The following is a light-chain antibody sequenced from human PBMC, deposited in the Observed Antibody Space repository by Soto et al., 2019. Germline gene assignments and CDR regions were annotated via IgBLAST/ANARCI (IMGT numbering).Light chain of an antibody. CDR2: AAS. Sequence: EIVLTQSPGTLSLSPGERATLSCRASQSISSSSLAWYQQKPGQAPRLLIHAASSRATGIPDRFSGSGSGTDFTLTISRLEPEDFAVFYCQQYGGSPLYTFGQGTKLEIK. CDR3: QQYGGSPLYT. V-gene: IGKV3-20*01. CDR1: QSISSSS. J-gene: IGKJ2*01.